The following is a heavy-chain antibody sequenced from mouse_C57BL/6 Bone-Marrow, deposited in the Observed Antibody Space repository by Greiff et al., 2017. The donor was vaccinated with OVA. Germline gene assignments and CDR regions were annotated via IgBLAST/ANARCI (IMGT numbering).Heavy chain of an antibody. CDR3: ARGDEGDAMDY. CDR1: GYTFTDYN. D-gene: IGHD3-3*01. J-gene: IGHJ4*01. V-gene: IGHV1-18*01. Sequence: VQLKESGPELVKPGASVKLSCKASGYTFTDYNMDWVKQSPGKSLEWIGDINPNNGGTIYNQKFKGKATLTVDKSSSTHHMELLSLTSEDDAGYCCARGDEGDAMDYWGQGTSVTVSS. CDR2: INPNNGGT.